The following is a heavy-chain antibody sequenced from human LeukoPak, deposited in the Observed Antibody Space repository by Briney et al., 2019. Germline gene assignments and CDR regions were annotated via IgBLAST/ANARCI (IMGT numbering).Heavy chain of an antibody. CDR3: ARGDDILTGYYNGADY. CDR1: GGSISSYY. D-gene: IGHD3-9*01. Sequence: SETLSLTCTVSGGSISSYYWSWIRQPPGKGLEWIGYIYYSGSTNYNPSLKSRVTISVDTSKNQFSLKLSSVTAADTAVYYCARGDDILTGYYNGADYWGQGTLVTVSS. J-gene: IGHJ4*02. V-gene: IGHV4-59*01. CDR2: IYYSGST.